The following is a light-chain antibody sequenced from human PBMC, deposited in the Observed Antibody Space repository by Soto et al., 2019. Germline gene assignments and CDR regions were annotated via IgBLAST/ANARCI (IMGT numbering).Light chain of an antibody. CDR1: QSVSSN. V-gene: IGKV3-15*01. CDR3: QQYNNWASIT. Sequence: EVVMTKSPATLSVSPGGRATLSCRASQSVSSNLAWYQQKPGQAPRLLIYGASTRATGIPARFSGSGSGTEFTLTISSLQSEDFAVYYCQQYNNWASITFGQGTRPEIK. CDR2: GAS. J-gene: IGKJ5*01.